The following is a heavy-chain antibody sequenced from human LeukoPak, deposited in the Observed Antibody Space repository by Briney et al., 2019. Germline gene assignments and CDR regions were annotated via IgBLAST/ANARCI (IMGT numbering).Heavy chain of an antibody. D-gene: IGHD4-17*01. J-gene: IGHJ5*02. CDR3: ARCYGDYVGVWDFEFDP. Sequence: GGSLRLSCAASGFTFSSYSMNWVRQAPGKGLEWVSSISSSSSYIYYADSVKGRFTISRDSAKNSLYLQMNSLRAEDTAVYYCARCYGDYVGVWDFEFDPWGQGTLVTVSS. CDR2: ISSSSSYI. CDR1: GFTFSSYS. V-gene: IGHV3-21*01.